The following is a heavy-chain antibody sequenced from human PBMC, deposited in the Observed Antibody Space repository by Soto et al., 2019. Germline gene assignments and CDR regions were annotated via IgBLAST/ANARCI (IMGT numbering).Heavy chain of an antibody. CDR2: IYYSGST. Sequence: QVQLQESGPGLVKPSQTLSLTCTVSGGSISSGDYYWSWIRQPPGKVLEWIGYIYYSGSTYYNPSLKSRVTISVDTSKNQFSLKLSSVTAADTAVYYCARSSYSNYEPYYYGMDVWGQGTTVTVSS. CDR1: GGSISSGDYY. J-gene: IGHJ6*02. CDR3: ARSSYSNYEPYYYGMDV. V-gene: IGHV4-30-4*01. D-gene: IGHD4-4*01.